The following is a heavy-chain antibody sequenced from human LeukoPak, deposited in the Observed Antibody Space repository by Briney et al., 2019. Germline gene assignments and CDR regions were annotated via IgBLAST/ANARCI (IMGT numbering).Heavy chain of an antibody. D-gene: IGHD2-8*01. CDR3: ANAIVLMVYAGYFDY. J-gene: IGHJ4*02. CDR1: GFTFSSYA. CDR2: ISYDGSNK. V-gene: IGHV3-30-3*01. Sequence: PGGSLRLSCAASGFTFSSYAMHWVRQAPGKGLEWVAVISYDGSNKYYADSVKGRFTISRDNSKNTLYLQMNSLRAEDTAVYYCANAIVLMVYAGYFDYWGQGTLVTVSS.